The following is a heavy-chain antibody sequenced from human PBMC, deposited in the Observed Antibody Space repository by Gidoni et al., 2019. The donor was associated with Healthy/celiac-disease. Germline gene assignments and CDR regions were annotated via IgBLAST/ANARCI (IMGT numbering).Heavy chain of an antibody. V-gene: IGHV3-23*01. D-gene: IGHD3-22*01. CDR2: ISGSGGST. J-gene: IGHJ4*02. CDR3: AKDHLGSSGYIGGGDFDY. Sequence: GLEWVSVISGSGGSTYYADSVKGRFTISRDKSKNTLYLQMNSLRAEDTAVYYCAKDHLGSSGYIGGGDFDYWGQGTLVTVSS.